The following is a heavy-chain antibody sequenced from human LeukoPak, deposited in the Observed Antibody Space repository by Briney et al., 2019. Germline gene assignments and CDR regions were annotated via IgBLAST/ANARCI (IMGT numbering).Heavy chain of an antibody. V-gene: IGHV1-69*04. D-gene: IGHD3-9*01. CDR3: ARDPTLRITIWAD. J-gene: IGHJ4*02. Sequence: GASVKVSCKASGYTFTSYGISWVRQAPGQGLEWMGRIIPILGIANYAQKFQGRVTITADKSTSTAYMELSSLRSEDTAVYYCARDPTLRITIWADWGQGTLVTVSS. CDR2: IIPILGIA. CDR1: GYTFTSYG.